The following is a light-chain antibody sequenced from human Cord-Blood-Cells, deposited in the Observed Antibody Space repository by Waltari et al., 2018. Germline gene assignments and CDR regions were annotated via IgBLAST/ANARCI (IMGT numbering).Light chain of an antibody. J-gene: IGLJ2*01. Sequence: QSALTQPASVSGSPGQSITISCPGTSSDVGGYNYVPWYQQHPGKAPKLMIYDVSNRPSGVSNRCSGSKSGNTASLTISGLQAEDDAYYYCSSYTSSSTVFGGGTKLTVL. CDR2: DVS. V-gene: IGLV2-14*01. CDR3: SSYTSSSTV. CDR1: SSDVGGYNY.